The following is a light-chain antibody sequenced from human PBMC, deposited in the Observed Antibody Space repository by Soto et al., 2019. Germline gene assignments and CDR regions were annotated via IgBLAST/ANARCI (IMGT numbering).Light chain of an antibody. CDR2: KAS. CDR3: QQYKSPPWT. CDR1: ESITNW. J-gene: IGKJ1*01. Sequence: DIQMTQSPPTLSASVGDRVTISCRASESITNWLAWYQHKPGKAPKLLIYKASSLESGVPSRFSGSGSGTEFTLTISSLQPDDFATYYCQQYKSPPWTGGQGTKVEIK. V-gene: IGKV1-5*03.